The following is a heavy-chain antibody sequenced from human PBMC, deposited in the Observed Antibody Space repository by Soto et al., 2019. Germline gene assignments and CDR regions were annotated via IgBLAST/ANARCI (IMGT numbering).Heavy chain of an antibody. V-gene: IGHV3-66*01. D-gene: IGHD5-18*01. J-gene: IGHJ4*02. CDR1: GFTVSSNY. CDR3: ARVAQLWNVIDY. Sequence: PGGSLRLSCAASGFTVSSNYMSWVRQAPGKGLEWVSVIYSGGSTYYADSVKGRFTISRDNSKNTLYLQMNSLRAEDTAVYYCARVAQLWNVIDYWGQGTLVTVSS. CDR2: IYSGGST.